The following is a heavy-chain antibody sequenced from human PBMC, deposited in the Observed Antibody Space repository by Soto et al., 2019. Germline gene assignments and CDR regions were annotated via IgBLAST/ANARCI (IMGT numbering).Heavy chain of an antibody. CDR2: IKEDGSEK. CDR3: ARGDYYDRRFDS. V-gene: IGHV3-7*03. D-gene: IGHD3-22*01. CDR1: GFAFSSSW. J-gene: IGHJ4*02. Sequence: GGFLRLSCAASGFAFSSSWMNWVRQAPGKGLEWVADIKEDGSEKYYVDSLKGRFTISRDNAKNSLYLQMNSLRAEDTAVYYCARGDYYDRRFDSWGQGTLVTVSS.